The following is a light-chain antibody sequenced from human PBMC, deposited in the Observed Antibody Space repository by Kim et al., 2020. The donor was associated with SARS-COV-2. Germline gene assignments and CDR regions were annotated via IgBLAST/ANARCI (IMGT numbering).Light chain of an antibody. CDR1: SGHRSYA. J-gene: IGLJ2*01. CDR3: QTWGTGIRI. Sequence: SVKLTCTLSSGHRSYAIAWHQQQPEKGPRYLMKVNSDGSHTKGDGIPDRFSGSSSGAERYLIISGLQSEDEADYYCQTWGTGIRIFGGGTKLTVL. CDR2: VNSDGSH. V-gene: IGLV4-69*01.